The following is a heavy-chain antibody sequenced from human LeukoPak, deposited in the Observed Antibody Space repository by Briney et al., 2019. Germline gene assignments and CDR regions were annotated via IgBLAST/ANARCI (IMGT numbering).Heavy chain of an antibody. D-gene: IGHD6-19*01. CDR2: IYPGDSDT. CDR3: ARHLRGWYEDY. Sequence: GESLKISCKGSGYNFTSYWIGWVRQMPGKGLQWVGIIYPGDSDTRYSPSFQGQVTISADMSISTAYLQWGSLKASDTAMYYCARHLRGWYEDYWGEGTLVTVSS. CDR1: GYNFTSYW. V-gene: IGHV5-51*01. J-gene: IGHJ4*02.